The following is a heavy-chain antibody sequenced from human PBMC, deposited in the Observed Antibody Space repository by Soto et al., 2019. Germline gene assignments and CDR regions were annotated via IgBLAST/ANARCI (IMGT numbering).Heavy chain of an antibody. V-gene: IGHV4-39*01. CDR3: ARRLYDFWSGYYPSFDY. CDR1: GGSISSSSYY. J-gene: IGHJ4*02. Sequence: SETLSLTCTVSGGSISSSSYYWGWIRQPPGKGLEWIGSIYYSGSTYYNPSLKSRVTISVDTSKNQFSLKLSSVTAADTAVYYCARRLYDFWSGYYPSFDYWGQGTLVTVSS. D-gene: IGHD3-3*01. CDR2: IYYSGST.